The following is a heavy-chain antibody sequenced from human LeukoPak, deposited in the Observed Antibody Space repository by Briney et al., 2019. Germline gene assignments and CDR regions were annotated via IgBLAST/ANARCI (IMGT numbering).Heavy chain of an antibody. V-gene: IGHV4-30-4*08. D-gene: IGHD4-17*01. J-gene: IGHJ6*03. CDR1: GGSISSGDYY. CDR2: IYYSGST. Sequence: SQTLSLTCTVSGGSISSGDYYWSWIRQPPGKGLEWIGYIYYSGSTYYNPSLKSRVTISVDTSKNQFSLKLSSVTAADTAVYYCAIGDYGDYASYYYYMDVWGKGTTVTVSS. CDR3: AIGDYGDYASYYYYMDV.